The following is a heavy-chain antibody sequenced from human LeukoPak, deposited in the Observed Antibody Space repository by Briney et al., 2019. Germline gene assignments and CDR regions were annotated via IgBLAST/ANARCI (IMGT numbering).Heavy chain of an antibody. CDR2: ISYDGSNK. D-gene: IGHD6-13*01. J-gene: IGHJ4*02. CDR1: GFTFSSYW. V-gene: IGHV3-30*18. Sequence: GGSLRLSCAASGFTFSSYWMHWVRQAPGKGLEWVAVISYDGSNKYYADSVKGRFTISRDNSKNTLYLQMNSLRAEDTAVYYCAKDHSSSWYYFDYWGQGTLVTVSS. CDR3: AKDHSSSWYYFDY.